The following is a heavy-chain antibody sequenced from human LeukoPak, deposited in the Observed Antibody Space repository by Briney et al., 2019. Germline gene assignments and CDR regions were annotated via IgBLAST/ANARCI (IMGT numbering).Heavy chain of an antibody. V-gene: IGHV3-73*01. J-gene: IGHJ4*02. D-gene: IGHD3-10*01. CDR2: IRNKANSYAT. CDR1: GFTFSSYS. CDR3: ARHAASGGSGVDY. Sequence: GGSLRLSCAASGFTFSSYSMNWVRQAPGKGLEWVGRIRNKANSYATAYAASVKGRFTISRDDSKNTAYLQMNSLKSEDTAVYYCARHAASGGSGVDYWGQGTLVTVSS.